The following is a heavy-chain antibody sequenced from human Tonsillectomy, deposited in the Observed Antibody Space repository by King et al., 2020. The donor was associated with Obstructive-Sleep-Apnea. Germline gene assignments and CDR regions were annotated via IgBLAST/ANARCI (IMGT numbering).Heavy chain of an antibody. J-gene: IGHJ1*01. CDR2: IYYSGNT. D-gene: IGHD3-22*01. V-gene: IGHV4-59*01. CDR3: ARADYYYDKVQE. CDR1: GGSISSYY. Sequence: QLQESGPGLVKPSETLSLTCAVSGGSISSYYWNWIRKSPGKGLEWIGYIYYSGNTNYNPSLKSRVSISVDTSKNQFSLNLSSVTAADTAIYYCARADYYYDKVQERGQGTLVTVSS.